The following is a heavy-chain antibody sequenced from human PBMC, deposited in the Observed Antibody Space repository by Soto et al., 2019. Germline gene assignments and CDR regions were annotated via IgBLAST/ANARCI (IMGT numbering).Heavy chain of an antibody. V-gene: IGHV3-23*01. CDR1: GFTFSYYA. CDR2: ITGSGGNT. CDR3: ATGGFGELCDY. D-gene: IGHD3-10*01. Sequence: EVQLLESGGGLVQPGGSLRLSCAASGFTFSYYALSWVRQAPGKGLEWVSTITGSGGNTYYADSMKGRFTISRDNSKNTLYLHMNSLRAEDTAVYYCATGGFGELCDYWGQGTLVTVSS. J-gene: IGHJ4*02.